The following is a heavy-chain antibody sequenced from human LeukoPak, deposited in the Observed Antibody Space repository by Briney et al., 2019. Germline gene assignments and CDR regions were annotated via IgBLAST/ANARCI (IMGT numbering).Heavy chain of an antibody. J-gene: IGHJ4*02. CDR1: GFTFSSYW. D-gene: IGHD3-3*01. V-gene: IGHV3-23*01. CDR2: ISGSGGST. Sequence: GGSLRLSCAASGFTFSSYWMHWVRQAPGKGLEWVSAISGSGGSTYYAASVKGRFTISRDNSKNTLYLQMNSLRAEDTAVYYCAKHPRGDFWSGYDYWGQGTLVTVSS. CDR3: AKHPRGDFWSGYDY.